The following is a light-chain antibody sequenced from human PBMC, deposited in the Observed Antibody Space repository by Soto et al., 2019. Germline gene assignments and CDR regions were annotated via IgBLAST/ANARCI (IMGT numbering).Light chain of an antibody. CDR1: QSVSSSY. Sequence: EIVLTQSPGTLSFSPGERATLSCRASQSVSSSYLAWYQQKPGQAPRLLIYGASSRATGIRDRFSGSGSGTDFTLTVSRLEPEDFAVYYCQQYGISPYTFGQGTKLEIK. CDR2: GAS. CDR3: QQYGISPYT. V-gene: IGKV3-20*01. J-gene: IGKJ2*01.